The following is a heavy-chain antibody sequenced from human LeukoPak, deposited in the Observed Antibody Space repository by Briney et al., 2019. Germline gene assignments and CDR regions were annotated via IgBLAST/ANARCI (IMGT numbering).Heavy chain of an antibody. CDR1: GYTFTSYD. Sequence: ASVKVSCKASGYTFTSYDINWVRQATGQGLEWMGWMNPNSGNTGYAQKFQGRVTITRNTSISTAYMELSSLRSEDTAVYYCARGRQQWLVRGSWLDPWGQGTLVTVSS. J-gene: IGHJ5*02. CDR3: ARGRQQWLVRGSWLDP. V-gene: IGHV1-8*03. CDR2: MNPNSGNT. D-gene: IGHD6-19*01.